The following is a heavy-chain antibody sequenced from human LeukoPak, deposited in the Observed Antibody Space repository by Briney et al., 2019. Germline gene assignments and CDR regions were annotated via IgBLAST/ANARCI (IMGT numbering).Heavy chain of an antibody. D-gene: IGHD4-17*01. V-gene: IGHV1-2*02. CDR1: GYTFTGYY. CDR2: INPNSGGT. J-gene: IGHJ4*02. Sequence: ASVKVSCKASGYTFTGYYMHWVRQAPGQGLEWMGWINPNSGGTNYAQKFQGRVTMTRDTSISTAYMELSRLRSDDTAVYYCARDLGDYVVLDYWDQGTLVTVSS. CDR3: ARDLGDYVVLDY.